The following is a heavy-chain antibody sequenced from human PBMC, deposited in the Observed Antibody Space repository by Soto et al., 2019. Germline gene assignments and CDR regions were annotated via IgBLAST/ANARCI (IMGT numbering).Heavy chain of an antibody. J-gene: IGHJ6*02. CDR3: ARHKGYCSSTSCYGMDI. CDR1: GYTFTTYW. CDR2: IYPGDSDS. V-gene: IGHV5-51*01. D-gene: IGHD2-15*01. Sequence: GESLKISCEGSGYTFTTYWVAWVRQMLGKGLEWVGSIYPGDSDSRYNPSVQGQVTISADRSISTAYLQWNSLKASDTAMYFCARHKGYCSSTSCYGMDIWGQGTTVTVSS.